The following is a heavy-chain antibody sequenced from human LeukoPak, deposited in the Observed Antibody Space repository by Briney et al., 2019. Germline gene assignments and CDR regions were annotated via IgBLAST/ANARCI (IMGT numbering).Heavy chain of an antibody. D-gene: IGHD3-10*01. CDR1: GFTVSSSF. CDR2: ISGSGGST. CDR3: AKEEGFGDLWFDP. V-gene: IGHV3-23*01. J-gene: IGHJ5*02. Sequence: GGSLRLSCAASGFTVSSSFLSWVRQAPGKGLEWVSAISGSGGSTYYADSVKGRFTISRDNSKNTLYLQMNSLRAEDTAVYYCAKEEGFGDLWFDPWGQGTLVTVSS.